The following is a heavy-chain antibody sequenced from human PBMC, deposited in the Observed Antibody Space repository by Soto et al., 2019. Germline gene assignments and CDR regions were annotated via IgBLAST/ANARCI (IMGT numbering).Heavy chain of an antibody. J-gene: IGHJ4*02. V-gene: IGHV4-30-2*01. Sequence: SETLSLTCAVSGGSISSGGYSCNWIRRPPGKGLEWIGYIYHSGSTYHNPSLKSRVTISVDRSKNQFSLKLSSVTAADTAMYYCARLQAAAGDNDLTFDYWGQGTLVTVSS. D-gene: IGHD6-13*01. CDR1: GGSISSGGYS. CDR3: ARLQAAAGDNDLTFDY. CDR2: IYHSGST.